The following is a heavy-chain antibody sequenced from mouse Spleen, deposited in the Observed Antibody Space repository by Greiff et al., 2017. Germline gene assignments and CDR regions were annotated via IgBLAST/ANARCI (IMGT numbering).Heavy chain of an antibody. CDR3: ARKAYYRYDFDY. D-gene: IGHD2-14*01. V-gene: IGHV1-42*01. CDR1: GYSFTGYY. CDR2: INPSTGGT. Sequence: VQLKQSGPELVKPGASVKISCKASGYSFTGYYMNWVKQSPEKNLEWIGEINPSTGGTTYNQKFKAKATLTVDKSSSTAYMQLKSLTSEDSAVYYCARKAYYRYDFDYWGQGTTLTVSS. J-gene: IGHJ2*01.